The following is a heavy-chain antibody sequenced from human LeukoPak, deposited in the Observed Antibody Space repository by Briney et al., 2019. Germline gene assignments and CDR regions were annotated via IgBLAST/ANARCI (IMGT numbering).Heavy chain of an antibody. V-gene: IGHV4-38-2*02. Sequence: SETLSLTCTVSGYSISSGYYWGWIRQPPGKGLEWIGSIYHSGSTYYNPSLKSRVTISVDTSKNQFSLKLSSVTAADTAVYYCARLHYGGNYGYYYYYMDVWGKGTTVTISS. J-gene: IGHJ6*03. CDR3: ARLHYGGNYGYYYYYMDV. CDR2: IYHSGST. D-gene: IGHD4-23*01. CDR1: GYSISSGYY.